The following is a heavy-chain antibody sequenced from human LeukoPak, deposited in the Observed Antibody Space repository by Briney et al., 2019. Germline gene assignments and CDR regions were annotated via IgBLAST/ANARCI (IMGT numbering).Heavy chain of an antibody. CDR3: ARHRLFDSSGYCYDFDY. V-gene: IGHV4-38-2*01. D-gene: IGHD3-22*01. Sequence: SETLSLTCAVSGYSINSGYFWGWIRQPPGKGLEYIGSMYHSGSTYHNPSLKSRVTISVDTSKNQFSLKLTSVTAADTAVYYCARHRLFDSSGYCYDFDYWGQGTLVTVSS. CDR2: MYHSGST. J-gene: IGHJ4*02. CDR1: GYSINSGYF.